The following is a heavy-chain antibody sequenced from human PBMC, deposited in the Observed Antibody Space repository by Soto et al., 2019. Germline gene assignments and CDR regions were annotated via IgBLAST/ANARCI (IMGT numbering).Heavy chain of an antibody. CDR1: GYTFSNSG. Sequence: QVQRGQSGADLKKPGASVKVSCKTSGYTFSNSGSTWVRQAPGQGLEWMGLISGYNGNTNYAQKLQGRVTMTTDTYMSSAYMELTGLRSGATALYYCARDFAMVRDWGQGTLVTVSS. D-gene: IGHD3-10*01. CDR3: ARDFAMVRD. CDR2: ISGYNGNT. V-gene: IGHV1-18*01. J-gene: IGHJ4*02.